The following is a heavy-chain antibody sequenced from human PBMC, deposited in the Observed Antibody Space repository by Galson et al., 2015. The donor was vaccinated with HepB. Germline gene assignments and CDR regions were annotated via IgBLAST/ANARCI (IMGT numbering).Heavy chain of an antibody. D-gene: IGHD3-3*01. CDR2: INHSGST. CDR3: ASYDFWSGYYFDY. J-gene: IGHJ4*02. V-gene: IGHV4-34*01. Sequence: ETLSLTCAVYGGSFSGYYWSWIRQPPGKGLEWIGEINHSGSTNYNPSLKSRVTISVDTSKNQFSLKLSSVTAADTAVYYCASYDFWSGYYFDYWGQGTLVTVSS. CDR1: GGSFSGYY.